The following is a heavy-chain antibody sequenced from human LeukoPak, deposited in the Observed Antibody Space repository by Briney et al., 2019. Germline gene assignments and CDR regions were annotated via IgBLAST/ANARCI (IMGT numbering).Heavy chain of an antibody. Sequence: PGGSLRLSCAASGFTFSSYDMHWVRQAPGKGLEWVSAISSDENNKYYADSVKGRFTISRDNSKNTLYLQMSSLRPEDTAVYYCAKEGRWLQLGGAFDIWGQGTMVTVSS. V-gene: IGHV3-30*18. CDR3: AKEGRWLQLGGAFDI. D-gene: IGHD5-24*01. CDR2: ISSDENNK. CDR1: GFTFSSYD. J-gene: IGHJ3*02.